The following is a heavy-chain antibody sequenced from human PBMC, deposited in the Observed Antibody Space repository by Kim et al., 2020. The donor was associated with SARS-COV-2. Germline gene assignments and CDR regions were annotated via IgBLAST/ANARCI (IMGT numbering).Heavy chain of an antibody. D-gene: IGHD6-19*01. V-gene: IGHV4-31*03. CDR1: GGSINSGVFY. J-gene: IGHJ6*01. CDR3: ARVPYSRGWGDGTDV. CDR2: ISYSGST. Sequence: SETLSLTCTVSGGSINSGVFYWSWVRQHPGKGLEWIGYISYSGSTYYNPSLTSRITLSVDTSKNPFSLRLSSVTAADTAVYYCARVPYSRGWGDGTDV.